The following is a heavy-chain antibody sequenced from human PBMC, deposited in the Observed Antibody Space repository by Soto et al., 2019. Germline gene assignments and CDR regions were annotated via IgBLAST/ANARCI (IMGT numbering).Heavy chain of an antibody. D-gene: IGHD2-8*01. V-gene: IGHV3-23*01. J-gene: IGHJ3*02. Sequence: GGSLRLSCAASGFTFSEYAMTWVRQAPGKGLEWVSVIGGAGSNIYYADSVEGRFTVSRDDSKNTLYLRMDSLRVEDTAVYYCAKYFVSRNGVYDPFDICGPGTMVTVSS. CDR3: AKYFVSRNGVYDPFDI. CDR2: IGGAGSNI. CDR1: GFTFSEYA.